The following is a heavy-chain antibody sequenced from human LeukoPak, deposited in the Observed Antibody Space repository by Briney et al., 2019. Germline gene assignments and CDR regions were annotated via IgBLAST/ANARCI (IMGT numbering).Heavy chain of an antibody. D-gene: IGHD6-13*01. CDR3: ARVLEDSSSWPYFDY. CDR2: IYYSGNT. Sequence: SSETLSLTCTVSGGSISSNSFYWGWIRQPPGKGLEWIGTIYYSGNTYYNPSLKSRVTISVDTSKNQLSLQLSSVTPEDTAVYYYARVLEDSSSWPYFDYWGQGTLVTVSS. J-gene: IGHJ4*02. CDR1: GGSISSNSFY. V-gene: IGHV4-39*01.